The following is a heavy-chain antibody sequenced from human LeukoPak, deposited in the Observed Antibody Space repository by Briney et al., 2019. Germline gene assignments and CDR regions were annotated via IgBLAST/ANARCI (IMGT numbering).Heavy chain of an antibody. Sequence: GASVKVSCKASGYTFTGYYMHWVRQAPGQGLEWMGWINPNSGGTNYAQKFQGRVTMTRDTSISTAYMELSRLRSDDTAVYYCARDVGRYCSSTSCYTDWFDPWGQGTLVTASS. D-gene: IGHD2-2*02. CDR1: GYTFTGYY. V-gene: IGHV1-2*02. J-gene: IGHJ5*02. CDR3: ARDVGRYCSSTSCYTDWFDP. CDR2: INPNSGGT.